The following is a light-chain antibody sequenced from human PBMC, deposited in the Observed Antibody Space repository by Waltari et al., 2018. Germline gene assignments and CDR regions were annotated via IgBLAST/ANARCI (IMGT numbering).Light chain of an antibody. Sequence: DIVLTQSPATLSLSPGETATLSCKASESVWNTYLPWYQPKPGQPPRLLIYDGSTRATGTPDRFSGSGAATAFTLTSSRLEPEDFAVYDCQQYHSVVYTFGQGTRLEMK. CDR1: ESVWNTY. V-gene: IGKV3D-20*01. CDR3: QQYHSVVYT. J-gene: IGKJ2*01. CDR2: DGS.